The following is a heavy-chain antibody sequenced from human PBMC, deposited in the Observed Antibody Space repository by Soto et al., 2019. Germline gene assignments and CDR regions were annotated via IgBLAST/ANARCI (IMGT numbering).Heavy chain of an antibody. Sequence: QVQVVESGGGVVQPGRSLRLSCAASGFTFSSYGMHWVRQAPGKGLEWVAVISYDGSNEYYADFVKGRFTISRDNSKNTLFLQMHSLRPEDTALYYCAKLSGWDGENAFDIWAQGTMVTVSS. V-gene: IGHV3-30*18. D-gene: IGHD6-19*01. CDR3: AKLSGWDGENAFDI. J-gene: IGHJ3*02. CDR2: ISYDGSNE. CDR1: GFTFSSYG.